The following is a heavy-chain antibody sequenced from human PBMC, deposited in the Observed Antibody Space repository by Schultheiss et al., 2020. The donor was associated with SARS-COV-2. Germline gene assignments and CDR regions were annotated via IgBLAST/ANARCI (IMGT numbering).Heavy chain of an antibody. CDR3: ARGWGYSYGYNPKYYYYYGMDV. CDR1: GGSVSSGSYY. D-gene: IGHD5-18*01. CDR2: INHSGST. Sequence: SETLSLTCTVSGGSVSSGSYYWSWIRQPPGKGLEWIGEINHSGSTNYNPSLKSRVTISVDTSKNQFSLKLSSVTAADTAVYYCARGWGYSYGYNPKYYYYYGMDVWGQGTTVTVSS. J-gene: IGHJ6*02. V-gene: IGHV4-61*01.